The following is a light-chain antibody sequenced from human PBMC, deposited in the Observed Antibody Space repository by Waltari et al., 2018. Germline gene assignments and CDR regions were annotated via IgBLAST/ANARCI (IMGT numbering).Light chain of an antibody. V-gene: IGKV4-1*01. CDR2: WAS. CDR1: QSLLFSSNHNNY. CDR3: QQDFTTPRA. J-gene: IGKJ1*01. Sequence: DIVMTQSPDSLALSLGDRATINCRSSQSLLFSSNHNNYLAWYQKKPGQPPKLLMYWASTRDSGVPDRFSGSGSGTDFTLTISGLQAEDVAVYYCQQDFTTPRAFGQGTKVEIK.